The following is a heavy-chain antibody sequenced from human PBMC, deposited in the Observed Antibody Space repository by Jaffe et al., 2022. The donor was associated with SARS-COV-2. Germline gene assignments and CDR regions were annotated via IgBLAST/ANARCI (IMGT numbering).Heavy chain of an antibody. CDR3: ARVITYSGSYYEYYYYGMDV. CDR1: GFTFSSYW. CDR2: IKQDGSEK. D-gene: IGHD1-26*01. V-gene: IGHV3-7*03. J-gene: IGHJ6*02. Sequence: EVQLVESGGGLVQPGGSLRLSCAASGFTFSSYWMSWVRQAPGKGLEWVANIKQDGSEKYYVDSVKGRFTISRDNAKNSLYLQMNSLRAEDTAVYYCARVITYSGSYYEYYYYGMDVWGQGTTVTVSS.